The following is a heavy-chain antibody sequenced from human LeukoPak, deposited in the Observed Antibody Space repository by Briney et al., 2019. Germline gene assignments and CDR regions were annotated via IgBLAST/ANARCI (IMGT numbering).Heavy chain of an antibody. D-gene: IGHD2-15*01. J-gene: IGHJ6*02. CDR2: IRSRANSCTT. CDR1: GFTFSGSA. V-gene: IGHV3-73*01. CDR3: TRHSDKYCSGAGCFHYNFYGLDV. Sequence: PGGSLRLSCAASGFTFSGSAMHWVRQAHGKGLEWLGRIRSRANSCTTVYAAPVQGRFIISRDDSMNMAYLQMNSLRVEDTAVYYCTRHSDKYCSGAGCFHYNFYGLDVWGQGTTVIVSS.